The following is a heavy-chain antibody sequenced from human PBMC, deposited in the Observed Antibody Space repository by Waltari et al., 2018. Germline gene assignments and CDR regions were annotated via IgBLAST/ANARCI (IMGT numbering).Heavy chain of an antibody. D-gene: IGHD2-2*01. J-gene: IGHJ4*02. CDR2: VHHSGKT. Sequence: QVQLQESGQGLVKPSGTLSLTCAVSGDSISGNYWWSWVRQSPEKGLEWIGQVHHSGKTHYNPSLQSRVTISVDKPKNQFSLNLNSVTAADTAVYYCAGDRAIGLFLDYWGRGTLVTVSS. CDR1: GDSISGNYW. CDR3: AGDRAIGLFLDY. V-gene: IGHV4-4*02.